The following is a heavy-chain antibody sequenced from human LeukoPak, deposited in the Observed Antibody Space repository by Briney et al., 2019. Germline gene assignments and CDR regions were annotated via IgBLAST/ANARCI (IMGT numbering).Heavy chain of an antibody. V-gene: IGHV4-39*01. Sequence: SETLSLTCTVSGGSISSSSYYWGWIRQPPGKGLEWIGSIYYSGSTYYNPSLKSRVTISVDTSKNQFSLKLSSVTAADTAVYYCSRRRIAVAGGGVDYWGQGTLVTVSS. J-gene: IGHJ4*02. D-gene: IGHD6-19*01. CDR3: SRRRIAVAGGGVDY. CDR1: GGSISSSSYY. CDR2: IYYSGST.